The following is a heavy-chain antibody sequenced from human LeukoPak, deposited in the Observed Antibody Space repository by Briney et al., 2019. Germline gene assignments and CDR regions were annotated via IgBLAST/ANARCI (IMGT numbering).Heavy chain of an antibody. V-gene: IGHV4-34*01. CDR3: ARAGSYDYVWGSYRSYYFDY. CDR2: INHSGST. Sequence: PSETLSLTCAVYGGSFSGYYWSWIRQPPGKGLEWIGEINHSGSTNYNPSLKSRVTLSVDTCKNQFSLKLSSVTAANTAVYYCARAGSYDYVWGSYRSYYFDYWGQGTLVTVSS. CDR1: GGSFSGYY. J-gene: IGHJ4*02. D-gene: IGHD3-16*02.